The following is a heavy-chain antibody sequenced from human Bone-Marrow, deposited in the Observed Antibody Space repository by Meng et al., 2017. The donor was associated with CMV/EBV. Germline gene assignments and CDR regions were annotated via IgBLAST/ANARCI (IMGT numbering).Heavy chain of an antibody. CDR2: VYYTGST. CDR3: ARGRSCVNGVCYDDHNYFGP. Sequence: SETLSLTCTVSGGSITTFYWNWIRQPPGKGLEWIGNVYYTGSTNYNPSLKSRVTISLDTSKNQLSLKLNSLTNADTAVYFCARGRSCVNGVCYDDHNYFGPWGQGTLVTVSS. V-gene: IGHV4-59*01. CDR1: GGSITTFY. J-gene: IGHJ5*02. D-gene: IGHD2-8*01.